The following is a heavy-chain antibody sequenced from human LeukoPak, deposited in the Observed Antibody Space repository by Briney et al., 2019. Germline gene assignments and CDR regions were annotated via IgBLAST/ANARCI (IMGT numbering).Heavy chain of an antibody. CDR3: ARGEGIAVAVDY. J-gene: IGHJ4*02. Sequence: ASVKVSCKASGYTFTGYYMHWVRQAPGQGLEWMGWINPNSGGTNYAQKLQGRVTMTTDTSTSTAYMELRSLRSDDTAVYYCARGEGIAVAVDYWGQGTLVTVSS. CDR2: INPNSGGT. D-gene: IGHD6-19*01. CDR1: GYTFTGYY. V-gene: IGHV1-2*02.